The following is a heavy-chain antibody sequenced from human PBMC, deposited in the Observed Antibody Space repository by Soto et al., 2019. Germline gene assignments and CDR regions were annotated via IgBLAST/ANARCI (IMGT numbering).Heavy chain of an antibody. J-gene: IGHJ5*02. CDR2: LNPNSGNT. CDR3: ARGIKYGAYSRWFDP. V-gene: IGHV1-8*01. CDR1: GYTFTSYD. D-gene: IGHD4-17*01. Sequence: ASVKVSCKASGYTFTSYDINWVRQATGQGLEYLGWLNPNSGNTAYVQKFQGRVTMTWDTSITTAYMELSSLRSEDTAVYFCARGIKYGAYSRWFDPWGQGTLVTVSS.